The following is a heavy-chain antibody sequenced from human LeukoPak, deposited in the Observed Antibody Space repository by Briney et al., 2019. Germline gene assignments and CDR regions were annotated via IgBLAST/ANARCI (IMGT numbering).Heavy chain of an antibody. CDR1: GYTFTSYG. CDR2: IIPIFGTA. V-gene: IGHV1-69*06. Sequence: SVKVSCKASGYTFTSYGISWVRQAPGQGLEWMGGIIPIFGTANYAQKFQGRVTITADKSTSTAYMELSSLRSEDTAVYYCARADFYGSGSLPFDYWGQGTLVTVSS. J-gene: IGHJ4*02. D-gene: IGHD3-10*01. CDR3: ARADFYGSGSLPFDY.